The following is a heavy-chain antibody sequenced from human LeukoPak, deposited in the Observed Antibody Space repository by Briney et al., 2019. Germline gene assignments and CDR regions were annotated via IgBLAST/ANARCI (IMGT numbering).Heavy chain of an antibody. CDR3: ASYVWGSYRYTRGLA. J-gene: IGHJ5*02. CDR2: ISSSSSYI. D-gene: IGHD3-16*02. CDR1: GFTFSSYS. V-gene: IGHV3-21*01. Sequence: GGSLRLSCAASGFTFSSYSMNWVRQAPGKGLEWVSSISSSSSYIYYADSVKGRFTISRDNAKNSLYLQMNSLRAEDTAVYYCASYVWGSYRYTRGLAWGQGTLVTVSS.